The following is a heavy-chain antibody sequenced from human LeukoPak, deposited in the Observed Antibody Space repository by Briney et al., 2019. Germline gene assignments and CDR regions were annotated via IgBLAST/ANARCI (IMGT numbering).Heavy chain of an antibody. CDR2: IYHSGST. CDR3: ARHPGVTIFGVVIGRGFDY. V-gene: IGHV4-38-2*01. J-gene: IGHJ4*02. CDR1: GYSISSGYY. D-gene: IGHD3-3*01. Sequence: SETLCLTCAVSGYSISSGYYWGWIRHPPGKGLELIGIIYHSGSTYYNPSLKSRVTISVDTSKNQFSLKLSSLTAADTAVYYCARHPGVTIFGVVIGRGFDYWGQGTLVTVSS.